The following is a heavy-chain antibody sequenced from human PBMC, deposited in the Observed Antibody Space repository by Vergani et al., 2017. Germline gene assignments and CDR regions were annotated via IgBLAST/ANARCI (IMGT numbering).Heavy chain of an antibody. CDR3: ARGGLYSFYYFMNV. Sequence: EVELVDSGGKVVSPGGSLRLSCVASGFRFDQFGMMWVRQSPGKGPEWVAGISFIGLTVGYSESVEGRFTISRDNSKKSLFLQMSNVRAEDTASYHCARGGLYSFYYFMNVWGNGTTVKVSS. CDR2: ISFIGLTV. CDR1: GFRFDQFG. J-gene: IGHJ6*03. D-gene: IGHD2/OR15-2a*01. V-gene: IGHV3-20*01.